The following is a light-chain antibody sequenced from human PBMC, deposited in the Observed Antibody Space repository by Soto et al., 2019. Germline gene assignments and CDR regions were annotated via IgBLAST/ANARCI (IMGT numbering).Light chain of an antibody. CDR2: AAS. V-gene: IGKV1-39*01. CDR1: QSISNY. CDR3: QQSMSNLGT. Sequence: DIQMTQSPSSLSASIGERVTITCRASQSISNYLNWLQQKPGEAPKLLIYAASSLPSGVPSRFSGSGSGTDFTLTIISLQREDFATYYCQQSMSNLGTFGPGTKVDIK. J-gene: IGKJ3*01.